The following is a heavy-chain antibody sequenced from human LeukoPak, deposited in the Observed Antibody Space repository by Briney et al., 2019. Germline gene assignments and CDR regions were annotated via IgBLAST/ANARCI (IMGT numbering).Heavy chain of an antibody. V-gene: IGHV1-8*03. D-gene: IGHD5-12*01. CDR3: ARGRSTGYPYYFEY. Sequence: DSVKVSCKASGYTFTSYDINWVRQATGQGLEWMGWMNHNSGSTGYAQKFQGRVTITRNTSISTAYMELSGLRSEDTAVYYCARGRSTGYPYYFEYWGQGTLVTVFS. J-gene: IGHJ4*02. CDR1: GYTFTSYD. CDR2: MNHNSGST.